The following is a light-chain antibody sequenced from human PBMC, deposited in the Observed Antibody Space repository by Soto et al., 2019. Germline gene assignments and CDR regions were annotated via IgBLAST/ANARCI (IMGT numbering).Light chain of an antibody. CDR2: EAT. V-gene: IGLV2-23*01. CDR1: SSDVGSYNL. CDR3: CSYAGSGTVV. J-gene: IGLJ3*02. Sequence: QSVLTQPASVSGSPEQSITISCTGTSSDVGSYNLVSWYQQHPGKAPKVMIYEATKRPSGVSNRFSGSKSGNTASLAISGLPAEDEADDYCCSYAGSGTVVFGGGTTLTVL.